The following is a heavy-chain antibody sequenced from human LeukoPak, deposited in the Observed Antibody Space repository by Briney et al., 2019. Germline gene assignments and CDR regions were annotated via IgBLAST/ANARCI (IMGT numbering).Heavy chain of an antibody. V-gene: IGHV3-7*01. Sequence: PGGSLRLSCAASGFTFRNYWVTWVRQAPGKGLELVASTNQDGSEKYHVDSVKGRFTIPRDNDKNSLYLQMNSLRAEDTAVYYCARDPGFSAFDIWGQGAVVTVSS. CDR3: ARDPGFSAFDI. CDR1: GFTFRNYW. J-gene: IGHJ3*02. CDR2: TNQDGSEK.